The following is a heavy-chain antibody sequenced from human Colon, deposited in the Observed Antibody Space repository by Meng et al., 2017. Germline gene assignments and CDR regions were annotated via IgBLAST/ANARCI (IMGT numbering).Heavy chain of an antibody. V-gene: IGHV4-30-4*01. J-gene: IGHJ5*02. CDR2: IYYSGST. CDR3: ARDRKHYGERGWFDP. CDR1: GGSSSSGDYY. Sequence: QVQRPASGPGLVQHSPSLPLTCTVSGGSSSSGDYYWSWIRQPPGKGLEWIGYIYYSGSTYSNASLKSRVTISIDRSKNQFSLKLSSVTAADTAVYYCARDRKHYGERGWFDPWGQGTLVTVSS. D-gene: IGHD4-17*01.